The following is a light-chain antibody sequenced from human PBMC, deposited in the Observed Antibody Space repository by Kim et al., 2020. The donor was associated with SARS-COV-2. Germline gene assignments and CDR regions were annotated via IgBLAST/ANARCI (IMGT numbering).Light chain of an antibody. J-gene: IGLJ2*01. CDR2: MDS. Sequence: SSELTQPLSVSVALGQTARITCGGNNIGSKNVHWYQQKPGQAPVLVIYMDSNRPSGIPERFSGSNSGNTATLTISRAQAGDEADYYCQVWDSSVVFGGGTQLTVL. CDR3: QVWDSSVV. CDR1: NIGSKN. V-gene: IGLV3-9*01.